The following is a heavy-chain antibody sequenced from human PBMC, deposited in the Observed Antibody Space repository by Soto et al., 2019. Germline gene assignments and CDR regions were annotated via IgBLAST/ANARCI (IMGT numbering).Heavy chain of an antibody. J-gene: IGHJ4*02. Sequence: QVQLVESGGGLVKTIASLTIACAASGFTFSDYYMSWVRQAPGKGLEWVSYISSSGNTIYYADTVKGRFTISRDNAKNSVYLQMSSLRAEDTALYLCAKMSSENYYDPVFSWGQGTLVTVSS. CDR2: ISSSGNTI. V-gene: IGHV3-11*01. CDR3: AKMSSENYYDPVFS. CDR1: GFTFSDYY. D-gene: IGHD3-22*01.